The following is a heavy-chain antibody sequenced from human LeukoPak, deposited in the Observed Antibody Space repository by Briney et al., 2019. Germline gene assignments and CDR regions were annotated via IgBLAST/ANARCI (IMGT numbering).Heavy chain of an antibody. CDR2: ISISSNYI. D-gene: IGHD3-3*01. J-gene: IGHJ3*02. Sequence: GGSLRLSCAASGFTFSRYSMNWVRQAPGKGLEWVSSISISSNYIYYTNSVKGRFTISRDNAKNSLYLQLNSLRAEDTAVYYCARGSRFGVVERDAFDIWGQGTMVTVSS. V-gene: IGHV3-21*01. CDR3: ARGSRFGVVERDAFDI. CDR1: GFTFSRYS.